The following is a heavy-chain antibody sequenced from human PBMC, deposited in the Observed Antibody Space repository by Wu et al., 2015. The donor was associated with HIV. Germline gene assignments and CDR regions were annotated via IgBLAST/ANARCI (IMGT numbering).Heavy chain of an antibody. D-gene: IGHD3-22*01. CDR3: ARDWDQYYDSSGVLDY. CDR1: GYTFTSYG. CDR2: ISAYNGNT. V-gene: IGHV1-18*01. Sequence: QVQLVQSGAEVKKPGASVKVSCKASGYTFTSYGISWVRQAPGQGLEWMGWISAYNGNTNYAQKLQGRATMTTDTSTSTAYMELRSLRSDDTAVYYCARDWDQYYDSSGVLDYWGQGTLVTVSS. J-gene: IGHJ4*02.